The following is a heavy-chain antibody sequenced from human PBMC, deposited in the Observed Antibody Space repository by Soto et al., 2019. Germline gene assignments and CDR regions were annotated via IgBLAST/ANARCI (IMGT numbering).Heavy chain of an antibody. CDR2: INWDDDK. Sequence: ITLKESGPTLVKPTQTLTLTCTFSGFSLSTSAVGVGWIRQPPGKALEWLALINWDDDKRYSPSLKSRLTITKDVSKNQVGLRMTHMDPGDTATYFCGYVYYNSGRWDARGQGTLVTVSS. D-gene: IGHD3-10*01. CDR3: GYVYYNSGRWDA. V-gene: IGHV2-5*02. CDR1: GFSLSTSAVG. J-gene: IGHJ5*02.